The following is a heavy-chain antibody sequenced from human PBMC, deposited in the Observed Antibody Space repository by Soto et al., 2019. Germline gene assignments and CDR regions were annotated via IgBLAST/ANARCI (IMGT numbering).Heavy chain of an antibody. V-gene: IGHV4-30-4*01. D-gene: IGHD5-12*01. CDR1: VGSVSSGDYF. J-gene: IGHJ4*02. CDR2: IYDSGSS. CDR3: AREKGYISGPKNFDS. Sequence: TLSLTCTGSVGSVSSGDYFWSWIRQPPGKGLEWIGYIYDSGSSYYNPSLKSRVTMSVDTSKNQFSLKLRSVTAADTAMYYCAREKGYISGPKNFDSWGQGTLVTVSS.